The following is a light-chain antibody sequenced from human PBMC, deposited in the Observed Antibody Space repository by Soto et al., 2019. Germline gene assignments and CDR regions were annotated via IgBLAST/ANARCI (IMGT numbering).Light chain of an antibody. J-gene: IGKJ3*01. CDR3: QQLNSHAF. CDR2: AAS. CDR1: QGISSY. Sequence: DTKWNRTRCFLSASVEESVPSSCRARQGISSYLAWYQQQPGKAPNLLIYAASTLQSGVPSRFSVIGSGTESTVTIRSLQPEVFATDVCQQLNSHAFFRPGT. V-gene: IGKV1-9*01.